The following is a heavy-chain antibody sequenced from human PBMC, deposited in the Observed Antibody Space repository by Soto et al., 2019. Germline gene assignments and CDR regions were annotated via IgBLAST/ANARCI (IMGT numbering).Heavy chain of an antibody. CDR1: VFTFSSYS. D-gene: IGHD2-2*01. J-gene: IGHJ4*02. V-gene: IGHV3-21*01. CDR2: ISSSSSYI. Sequence: VGSLRLSCASSVFTFSSYSMNCVRHSPGKWLEWVSSISSSSSYIYYADSVKGRFTISRDNAKNSLYLQMNSLRAEDTAVYYCARVSEYHGHFLSQIIEYWGQGTLVSLSS. CDR3: ARVSEYHGHFLSQIIEY.